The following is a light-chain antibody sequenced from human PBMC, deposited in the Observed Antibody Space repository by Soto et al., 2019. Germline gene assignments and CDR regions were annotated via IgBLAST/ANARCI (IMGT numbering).Light chain of an antibody. Sequence: QSALTQPPSASGSPGQSVTISCTGTGSDVGGNNYVSWYQQQPGKDLKLMVYEVNKRPSGGPDRFSGSKSGNTASLTVSGVPADDEADYYGNSYVGHTNNVVFGGGTTVTVL. CDR1: GSDVGGNNY. V-gene: IGLV2-8*01. J-gene: IGLJ2*01. CDR3: NSYVGHTNNVV. CDR2: EVN.